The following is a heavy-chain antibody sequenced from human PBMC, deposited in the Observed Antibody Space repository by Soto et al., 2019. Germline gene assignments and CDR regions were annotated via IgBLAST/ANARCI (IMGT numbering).Heavy chain of an antibody. Sequence: GGSLRLSCAASGFTFSSYAMSWVRQAPGKGLGWVSFISGSGGSTYYADSVKGRFTISRDNSRNTLYLQMNSLRAEGTAVYYWAKCSPTYSSGLKAYSFDYWGQGTLVTVSS. CDR3: AKCSPTYSSGLKAYSFDY. CDR1: GFTFSSYA. D-gene: IGHD6-19*01. J-gene: IGHJ4*02. V-gene: IGHV3-23*01. CDR2: ISGSGGST.